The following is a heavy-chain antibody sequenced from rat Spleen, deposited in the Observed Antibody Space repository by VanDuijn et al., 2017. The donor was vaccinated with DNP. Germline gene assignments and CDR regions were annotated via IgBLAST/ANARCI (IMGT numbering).Heavy chain of an antibody. CDR2: IGSDAYAS. Sequence: EVQLVESGGGLVQPGRSLKLSCAASGFTFSDYYMAWVRQAPTKGLEWVAYIGSDAYASYYGDSVKGRFTISRDNAKSTLYLQMNSLRSEDMATYYCVRWNSGHFDYWGQGVMVTVSS. J-gene: IGHJ2*01. V-gene: IGHV5-22*01. CDR1: GFTFSDYY. D-gene: IGHD4-3*01. CDR3: VRWNSGHFDY.